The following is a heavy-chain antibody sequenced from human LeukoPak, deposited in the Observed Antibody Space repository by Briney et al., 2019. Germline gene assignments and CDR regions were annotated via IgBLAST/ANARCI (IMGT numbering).Heavy chain of an antibody. CDR2: IKHDGIDT. CDR3: ARGRHSSGWYHDY. J-gene: IGHJ4*02. Sequence: PGGSLRLSCAASGFTLSNFWMTWVRQAPGKGLEWLANIKHDGIDTKYVDSVKGRFTISRDNAKNSLYLQMSSLRAEDTAIYYCARGRHSSGWYHDYWGQGALVTVSS. D-gene: IGHD6-19*01. CDR1: GFTLSNFW. V-gene: IGHV3-7*04.